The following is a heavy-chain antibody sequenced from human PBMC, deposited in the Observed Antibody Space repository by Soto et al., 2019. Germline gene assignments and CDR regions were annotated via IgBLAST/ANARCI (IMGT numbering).Heavy chain of an antibody. V-gene: IGHV1-69*02. J-gene: IGHJ4*02. D-gene: IGHD3-22*01. CDR1: GGTFSSYT. CDR2: IIPILGIA. Sequence: QVQLVQSGAEVKKPGSSVKVSCKASGGTFSSYTISWVRQAPGQGIEWMGRIIPILGIANYAQKFQGRVTITADKSTSTAYMELSSLRSEDTAVYYCASGYYDSSGYYRNDYWGQGTLVTVSS. CDR3: ASGYYDSSGYYRNDY.